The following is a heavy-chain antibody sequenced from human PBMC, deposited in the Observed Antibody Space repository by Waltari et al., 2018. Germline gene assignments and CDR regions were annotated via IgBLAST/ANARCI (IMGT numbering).Heavy chain of an antibody. CDR1: GGSFSGYY. V-gene: IGHV4-34*01. D-gene: IGHD3-3*01. Sequence: QVQLQQWGAGLLKPSETLSLTCAVYGGSFSGYYWSWIRQPPGTGLEWIGEINHSGSTNYNPSLKSRVTISVDTSKNQFSLRLSSVTAADTAVYYCARRKGPSTYYDFWSGYCFDYWGQGTLVTVSS. CDR2: INHSGST. CDR3: ARRKGPSTYYDFWSGYCFDY. J-gene: IGHJ4*02.